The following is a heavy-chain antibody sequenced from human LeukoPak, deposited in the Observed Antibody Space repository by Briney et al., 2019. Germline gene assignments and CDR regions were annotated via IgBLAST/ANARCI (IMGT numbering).Heavy chain of an antibody. CDR3: ARDLGDGPDGYGMDV. V-gene: IGHV3-33*01. J-gene: IGHJ6*02. CDR2: IWYDGSNK. D-gene: IGHD5-24*01. Sequence: QAGGSLRPSCAASGFTFSSYGMHWVRQAPGKGLEWVAVIWYDGSNKYYADSVKGRFTISRDNSKNTLYLQMNSLRAEDTAVYYCARDLGDGPDGYGMDVWGQGTTVTVSS. CDR1: GFTFSSYG.